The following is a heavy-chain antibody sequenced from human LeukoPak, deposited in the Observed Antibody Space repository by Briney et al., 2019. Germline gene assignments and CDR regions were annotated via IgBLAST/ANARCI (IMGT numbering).Heavy chain of an antibody. CDR2: TYYRSRWFD. CDR3: ARETSGHDY. J-gene: IGHJ4*02. CDR1: GDSVSSNSAA. Sequence: SQTLSLTCAISGDSVSSNSAAWGWIRQSPSRGLEWLGRTYYRSRWFDEYALSVKSRITLSTDTSKNQFSLHLNSVTPEDTATYFCARETSGHDYWGQGILVTVSS. V-gene: IGHV6-1*01. D-gene: IGHD7-27*01.